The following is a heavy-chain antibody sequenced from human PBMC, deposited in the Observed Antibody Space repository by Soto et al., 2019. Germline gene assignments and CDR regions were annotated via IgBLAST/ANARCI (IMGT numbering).Heavy chain of an antibody. CDR3: TSHDYGDYLSFFRDSIYFDY. J-gene: IGHJ4*02. CDR1: GFTFSNAW. D-gene: IGHD4-17*01. CDR2: IKSKTDGGTT. V-gene: IGHV3-15*01. Sequence: GGSLRLSCAASGFTFSNAWMSWVRQAPGKGLEWVGRIKSKTDGGTTDYAAPVKGRFTISRDDSKNTLYLQMNSLKTEDTAVYYCTSHDYGDYLSFFRDSIYFDYWGQGTLVTVSS.